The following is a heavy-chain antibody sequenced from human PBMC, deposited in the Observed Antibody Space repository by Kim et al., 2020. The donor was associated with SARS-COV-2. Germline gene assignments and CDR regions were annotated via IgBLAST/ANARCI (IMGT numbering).Heavy chain of an antibody. Sequence: GGSQRLSCAASGFTFSSYGMHWVRQAPGKGLEWVAVISYDGSNKYYADSVKGRFTISRDNSKNTLYLQMNSLRAEDTAVYYCANHYQAFDYWGQGTLVTVSS. CDR1: GFTFSSYG. CDR3: ANHYQAFDY. J-gene: IGHJ4*02. D-gene: IGHD2-2*01. CDR2: ISYDGSNK. V-gene: IGHV3-30*18.